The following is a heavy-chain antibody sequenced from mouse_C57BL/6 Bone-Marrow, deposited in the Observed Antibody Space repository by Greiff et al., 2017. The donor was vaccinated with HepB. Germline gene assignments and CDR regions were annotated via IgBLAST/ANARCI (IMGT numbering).Heavy chain of an antibody. D-gene: IGHD2-4*01. Sequence: QVQLQQPGAELVKPGASVKMSCKASGYTFTSYWITWVKQRPGQGLEWIGDIYPGSGSTNYNEKFKSKATLTVDTSSSTAYMQLSSLTSEDSAVYNCSRGGDLLRLPFAYWGQGTLVTVSA. CDR2: IYPGSGST. CDR3: SRGGDLLRLPFAY. V-gene: IGHV1-55*01. CDR1: GYTFTSYW. J-gene: IGHJ3*01.